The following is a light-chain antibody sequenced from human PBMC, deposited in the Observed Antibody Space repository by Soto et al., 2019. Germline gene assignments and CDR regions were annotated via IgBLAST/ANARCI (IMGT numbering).Light chain of an antibody. CDR2: HSS. Sequence: EVVLTQSPGTLSLSPGERASLSCRASQDIRSRDLAWYQQRPGQAPRLLIYHSSARATGITERFSASGSGTDFTLTISRLEPEDSAVYFCQKYETSPYTFGQGTKVDIK. CDR3: QKYETSPYT. J-gene: IGKJ2*01. V-gene: IGKV3-20*01. CDR1: QDIRSRD.